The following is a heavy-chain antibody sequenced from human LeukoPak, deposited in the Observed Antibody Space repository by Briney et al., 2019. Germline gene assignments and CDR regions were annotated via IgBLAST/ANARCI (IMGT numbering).Heavy chain of an antibody. CDR3: ARDGRFCGGYCTAQSHNYYYYYMDV. D-gene: IGHD2-8*02. CDR2: IKQDGSEK. Sequence: PGGSLRLSCAASGFTFSSYWMSWVRQAPGKGLEWVANIKQDGSEKYYVDSVKGRFTISRDNAKNSLYLQMNSLRAEDTAVYYCARDGRFCGGYCTAQSHNYYYYYMDVWGKGTTVTVSS. V-gene: IGHV3-7*01. CDR1: GFTFSSYW. J-gene: IGHJ6*03.